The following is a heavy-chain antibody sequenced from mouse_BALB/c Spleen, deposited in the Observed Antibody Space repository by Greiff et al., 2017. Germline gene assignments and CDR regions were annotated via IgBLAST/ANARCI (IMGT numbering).Heavy chain of an antibody. CDR3: AAYYGKEDLAY. Sequence: VKLQQPGAELVKPGASVKLSCKASGYTFTSYWMHWVKQRPGQGLEWIGEIDPSDSYTNYNQKFKGKATLTVDKSSSTAYMQLSSLTSEDSAVYYCAAYYGKEDLAYWGQGTLVTVSA. D-gene: IGHD2-10*01. CDR2: IDPSDSYT. J-gene: IGHJ3*01. V-gene: IGHV1-69*02. CDR1: GYTFTSYW.